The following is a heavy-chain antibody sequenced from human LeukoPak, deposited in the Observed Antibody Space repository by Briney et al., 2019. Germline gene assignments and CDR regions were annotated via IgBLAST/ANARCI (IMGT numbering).Heavy chain of an antibody. Sequence: ASVKVSCKASGYTFTTYGISWVRQAPGQGLEWMGWISPYNGHTNYAQKLQGRVTMTTDTSTSTAYMELWSLRSDDTAVYYCARDQGRFGAAAADRDTDYWGQGTLVTVSS. V-gene: IGHV1-18*01. J-gene: IGHJ4*02. CDR1: GYTFTTYG. CDR3: ARDQGRFGAAAADRDTDY. D-gene: IGHD6-13*01. CDR2: ISPYNGHT.